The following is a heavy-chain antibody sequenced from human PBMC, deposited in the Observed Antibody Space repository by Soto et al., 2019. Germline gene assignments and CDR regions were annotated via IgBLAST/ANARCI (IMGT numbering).Heavy chain of an antibody. CDR1: GFTFSSYW. J-gene: IGHJ4*02. CDR3: ARPRGYCSSTNCYPYFDS. V-gene: IGHV3-74*01. D-gene: IGHD2-2*01. CDR2: INGDGSST. Sequence: PGGSLRLSCTASGFTFSSYWMHWVRQAPGKGLVWVAHINGDGSSTAYADSVKGRFTISRDIAKNTLYLQMNSLRAEDTAVYYCARPRGYCSSTNCYPYFDSRAQRTLVTVSS.